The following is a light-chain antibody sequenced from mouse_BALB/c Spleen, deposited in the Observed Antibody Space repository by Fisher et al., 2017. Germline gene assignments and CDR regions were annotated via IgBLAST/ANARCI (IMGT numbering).Light chain of an antibody. CDR3: QQYHRSPRT. CDR1: SSVSSSY. Sequence: IVLTQSPAIMSASLGERVTMTCTASSSVSSSYLHWYQQKPGSSPKPWIYSTSNLASGVPARFSGSGSGTSYSLTISRMEAEDAATYYCQQYHRSPRTFGGGTKLEIK. J-gene: IGKJ1*01. CDR2: STS. V-gene: IGKV4-74*01.